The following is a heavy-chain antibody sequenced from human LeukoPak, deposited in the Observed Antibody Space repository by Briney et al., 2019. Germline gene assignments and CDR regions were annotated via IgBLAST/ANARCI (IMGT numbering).Heavy chain of an antibody. CDR2: IYTSGST. D-gene: IGHD1-26*01. Sequence: SETLSLTCTVSGGSIRGYYWSWIRQPAGKGLEWIGRIYTSGSTNYNPSLKSRVTMSVGTSKNKFLLMQSAVTAADAAVHYLSRSGIGNWFDPWGQGTLVSVSS. V-gene: IGHV4-4*07. CDR1: GGSIRGYY. CDR3: SRSGIGNWFDP. J-gene: IGHJ5*02.